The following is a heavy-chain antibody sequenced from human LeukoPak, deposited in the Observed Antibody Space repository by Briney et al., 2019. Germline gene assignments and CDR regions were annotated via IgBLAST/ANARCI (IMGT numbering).Heavy chain of an antibody. V-gene: IGHV4-59*01. D-gene: IGHD4-11*01. CDR2: IYYSGST. CDR1: GGSISSYY. CDR3: ARARARRGGLYYSNYVFDY. Sequence: SETLSLTCTVSGGSISSYYWSWIQQHPGKGLEWIGYIYYSGSTNYNPSLKSRVTISVDTSKNQFSLKLSSVTAADTAVYYCARARARRGGLYYSNYVFDYWGQGTLVTVSS. J-gene: IGHJ4*02.